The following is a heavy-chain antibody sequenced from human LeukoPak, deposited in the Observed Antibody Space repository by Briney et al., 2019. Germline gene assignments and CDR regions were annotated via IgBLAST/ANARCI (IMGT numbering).Heavy chain of an antibody. J-gene: IGHJ4*02. D-gene: IGHD1-26*01. Sequence: ASVKVSCKASGYTFTSYDINWVRQATGQGLEWMGWMNPNSGNTGYAQKFQGRVTMTRNTSISNDYMELSSLRSEDRGVYYCERGQSGSYSLYWGQGTLVSVSS. CDR1: GYTFTSYD. V-gene: IGHV1-8*01. CDR2: MNPNSGNT. CDR3: ERGQSGSYSLY.